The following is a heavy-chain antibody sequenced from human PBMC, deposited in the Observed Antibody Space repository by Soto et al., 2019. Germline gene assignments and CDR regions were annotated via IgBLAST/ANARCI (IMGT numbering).Heavy chain of an antibody. CDR3: AKVPPRTLYAFDI. J-gene: IGHJ3*02. V-gene: IGHV3-23*01. CDR1: GFTFSNYA. Sequence: GGSLRLSCAASGFTFSNYAMSWVRQAPGKGLEWVSGIGGRGTSSYYADSVKGRFAISRDNSYNTLFLQLHSLRAEDTAVYYCAKVPPRTLYAFDIWGQGTMVTVSS. CDR2: IGGRGTSS.